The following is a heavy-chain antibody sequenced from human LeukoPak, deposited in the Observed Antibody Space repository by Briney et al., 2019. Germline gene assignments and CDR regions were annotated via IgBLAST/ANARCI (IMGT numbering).Heavy chain of an antibody. J-gene: IGHJ4*02. V-gene: IGHV3-30-3*01. CDR3: ARDRGGYDY. CDR1: GFTFSSYA. CDR2: ISYDGSNK. D-gene: IGHD2-15*01. Sequence: GGSLRLSCAASGFTFSSYAMHWVRQAPGKGLEWVAVISYDGSNKYYADSVKGRFTISRDNSKNTLYLQMNSLRAEDTAVYYCARDRGGYDYWGQGTLVTVSS.